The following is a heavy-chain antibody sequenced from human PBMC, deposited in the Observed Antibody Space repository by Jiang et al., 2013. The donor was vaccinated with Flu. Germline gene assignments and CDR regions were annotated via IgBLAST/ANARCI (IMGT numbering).Heavy chain of an antibody. CDR1: GGSISSYY. CDR2: IYSSGST. Sequence: GGSISSYYWIWIRQPAEKGLEWIGRIYSSGSTNYNPSLKSRVTMSVDMSKSHFSLELSSVTAADTAVYYCARESYGDYHLDYWGQGTLVTVSS. D-gene: IGHD4-17*01. J-gene: IGHJ4*02. V-gene: IGHV4-4*07. CDR3: ARESYGDYHLDY.